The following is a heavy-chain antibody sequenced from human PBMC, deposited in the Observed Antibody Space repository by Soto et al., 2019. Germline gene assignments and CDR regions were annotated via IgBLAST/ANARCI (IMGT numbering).Heavy chain of an antibody. Sequence: GASVKVSCKASGGTFSSYAISWVRQAPGQGLEWMGGIIPIFGTANYAQKFQGRVTITADESTSTAYMELSSLRSEDTAVYYCARDRGGGKMDTTSGAFDIWGQGTMVTVSS. V-gene: IGHV1-69*13. D-gene: IGHD5-18*01. CDR3: ARDRGGGKMDTTSGAFDI. CDR1: GGTFSSYA. J-gene: IGHJ3*02. CDR2: IIPIFGTA.